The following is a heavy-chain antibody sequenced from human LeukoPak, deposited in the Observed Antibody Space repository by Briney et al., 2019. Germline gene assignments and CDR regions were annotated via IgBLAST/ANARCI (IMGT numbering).Heavy chain of an antibody. J-gene: IGHJ3*02. CDR1: GFAFTGYW. CDR3: VMSCGNSGMAFDI. V-gene: IGHV3-7*01. D-gene: IGHD4-23*01. Sequence: GGSLRLYCAASGFAFTGYWMNWVRQAPGKGREWMANINQGGSEEGYVDSVKGRFTISRDNAKNSLYLQMDSLRAEDTAVYYCVMSCGNSGMAFDIWGQVTMVTLSS. CDR2: INQGGSEE.